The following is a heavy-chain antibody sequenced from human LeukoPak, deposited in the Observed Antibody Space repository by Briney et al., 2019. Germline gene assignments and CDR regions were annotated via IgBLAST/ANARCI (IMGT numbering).Heavy chain of an antibody. J-gene: IGHJ3*02. V-gene: IGHV1-2*02. D-gene: IGHD3-3*01. CDR3: ARATDYDFWSGTVRGAFDI. Sequence: ASAKVSCKASGYTFTGYYMHWVRQAPGQGLEWMGWINPNSGGTNYAQKFQGRVTMTRDTSISTAYMELSRLRSDDTAVYYCARATDYDFWSGTVRGAFDIWGQGTMVTVSS. CDR1: GYTFTGYY. CDR2: INPNSGGT.